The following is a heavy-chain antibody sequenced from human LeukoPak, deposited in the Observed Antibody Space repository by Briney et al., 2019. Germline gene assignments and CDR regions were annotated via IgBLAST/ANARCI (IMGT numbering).Heavy chain of an antibody. V-gene: IGHV3-21*01. Sequence: GGSLRLSCAASGFTFSSYSMNWVRQAPGKGLEWVSSISSSSSYIYYADSVKGRFTISRDNAKNSLYLQMHSLRPEDTGVYYCAKDAQRGFDYSNSLEYWGQGTPVTVST. J-gene: IGHJ4*02. D-gene: IGHD4-11*01. CDR3: AKDAQRGFDYSNSLEY. CDR2: ISSSSSYI. CDR1: GFTFSSYS.